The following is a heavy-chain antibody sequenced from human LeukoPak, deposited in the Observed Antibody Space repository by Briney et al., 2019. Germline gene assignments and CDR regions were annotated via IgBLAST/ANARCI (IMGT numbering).Heavy chain of an antibody. CDR1: GFTVSSNY. J-gene: IGHJ4*02. CDR2: IYSDGTT. CDR3: VRGLGYGSGPVDY. V-gene: IGHV3-53*01. D-gene: IGHD3-10*01. Sequence: PGGSLRLPCAASGFTVSSNYMTWVRQAPGKGLEWVSVIYSDGTTYYADSVKGRFTVSRDNSKNTVYLQMKSLRVEDTAVYHCVRGLGYGSGPVDYWGQGTLVTVSS.